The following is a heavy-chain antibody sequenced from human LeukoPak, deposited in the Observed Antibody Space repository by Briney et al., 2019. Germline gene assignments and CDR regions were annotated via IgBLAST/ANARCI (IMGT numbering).Heavy chain of an antibody. Sequence: ASVKVSCKASGYAFTTYFIHWVRQAPGRGLEWMGIINPSDGVTTYAQQFQGRVTMTRDTSTSTVHMELSSLRSEDTAVYYCARATSYDANDYWGQGTLVTVSS. CDR3: ARATSYDANDY. D-gene: IGHD5-12*01. J-gene: IGHJ4*02. V-gene: IGHV1-46*01. CDR2: INPSDGVT. CDR1: GYAFTTYF.